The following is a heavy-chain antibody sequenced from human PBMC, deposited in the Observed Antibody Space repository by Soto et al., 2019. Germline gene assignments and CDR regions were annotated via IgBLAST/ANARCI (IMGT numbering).Heavy chain of an antibody. J-gene: IGHJ6*02. V-gene: IGHV1-69*01. CDR3: ARARLSNGDPNIYFFYGLDV. CDR1: GDMFRNSA. CDR2: IIPLFRKT. Sequence: QVQLVQSGAEVKRPGSSVKVSCKASGDMFRNSAFTWVRQAPGQGLAWMGVIIPLFRKTNVAQNFQGRVTFTADDSTSSLYMEASSLTSEDTAVYYCARARLSNGDPNIYFFYGLDVWGHVTTITVSS. D-gene: IGHD3-10*01.